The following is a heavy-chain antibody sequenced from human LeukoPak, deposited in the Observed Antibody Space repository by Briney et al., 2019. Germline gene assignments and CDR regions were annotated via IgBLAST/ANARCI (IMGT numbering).Heavy chain of an antibody. D-gene: IGHD3-22*01. CDR1: GFTFSNAW. CDR3: TTPRGYDSSGYYKTYYYYYGMDV. V-gene: IGHV3-15*01. Sequence: GGSLRLSCAASGFTFSNAWMSWVRQAPGKGLEWVGRIKSKTDGGTTDYAAPVKGRFTISRDDSKNTLYLQMNSLKTEDTAVYYCTTPRGYDSSGYYKTYYYYYGMDVWGQGTTVTVSS. CDR2: IKSKTDGGTT. J-gene: IGHJ6*02.